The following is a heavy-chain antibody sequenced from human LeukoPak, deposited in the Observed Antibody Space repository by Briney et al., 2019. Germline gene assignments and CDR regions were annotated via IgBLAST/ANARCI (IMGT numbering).Heavy chain of an antibody. CDR2: IYHSGST. CDR3: ARKSSWYTFDY. CDR1: GGSISSGGYY. V-gene: IGHV4-30-2*01. J-gene: IGHJ4*02. D-gene: IGHD6-13*01. Sequence: PSQTLSLTCTVSGGSISSGGYYWSWIRQPPGKGLEWIGYIYHSGSTYYNPSLKSRVTMSVDTSKNQFSLKLSSVTAADTAVYYCARKSSWYTFDYWGQGTLVTVSS.